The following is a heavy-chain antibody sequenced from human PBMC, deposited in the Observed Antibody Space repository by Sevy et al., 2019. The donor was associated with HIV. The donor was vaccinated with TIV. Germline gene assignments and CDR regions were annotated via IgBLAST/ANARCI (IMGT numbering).Heavy chain of an antibody. Sequence: SETLSLTCSVSGASISSSGYYWGWIRQPPGKGLEWIASIRYSGSTFYNPSLRSRVTISADTSKNQFSLKLNSVTTADTATYYRAGPTLTYSSGWTYYDYWGQGTVVTVSS. CDR1: GASISSSGYY. V-gene: IGHV4-39*01. CDR3: AGPTLTYSSGWTYYDY. D-gene: IGHD6-19*01. CDR2: IRYSGST. J-gene: IGHJ4*02.